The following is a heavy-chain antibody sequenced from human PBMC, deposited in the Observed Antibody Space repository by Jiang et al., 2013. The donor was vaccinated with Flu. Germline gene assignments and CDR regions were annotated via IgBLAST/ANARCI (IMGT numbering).Heavy chain of an antibody. Sequence: LLKPSETLSLTCTVSGGSISSSSYYWGWIRQPPGKGLEWIGSIYYSGSTYYNPSLKSRVTISVDTSKNQFSLKLSSVTAADTAVYYCARRSGGYFDYWGQGTLVTVSS. D-gene: IGHD3-10*01. V-gene: IGHV4-39*01. CDR1: GGSISSSSYY. J-gene: IGHJ4*02. CDR3: ARRSGGYFDY. CDR2: IYYSGST.